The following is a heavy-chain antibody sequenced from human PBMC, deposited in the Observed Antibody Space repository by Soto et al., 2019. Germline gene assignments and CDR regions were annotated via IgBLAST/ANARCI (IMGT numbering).Heavy chain of an antibody. CDR1: GYTFTSYG. J-gene: IGHJ4*02. D-gene: IGHD3-10*01. CDR3: ARSSLVRDLLFDY. V-gene: IGHV1-18*01. Sequence: QVQLVQSEAEVKKPGASVKVSCKASGYTFTSYGISWVRQAPGQGLEWMGWTSAYNANTNYAQKRQGRVTMTTDTSTSTAYMELRSLTSDDSAVYYCARSSLVRDLLFDYRGQGTLVTVSS. CDR2: TSAYNANT.